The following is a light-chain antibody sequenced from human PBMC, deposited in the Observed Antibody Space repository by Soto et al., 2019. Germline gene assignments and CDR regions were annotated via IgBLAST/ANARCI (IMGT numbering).Light chain of an antibody. V-gene: IGKV1-5*03. CDR1: QSVSTW. CDR3: QQYNSHSPWT. J-gene: IGKJ1*01. CDR2: MAS. Sequence: DIHMTQSPSTLSASVLDVVAITCLASQSVSTWLAWYQQKPGKAPQVLISMASTLESGVPSRFSGSGSGTEFTLTISSLQPDDFATYYCQQYNSHSPWTFGQGTKVDIK.